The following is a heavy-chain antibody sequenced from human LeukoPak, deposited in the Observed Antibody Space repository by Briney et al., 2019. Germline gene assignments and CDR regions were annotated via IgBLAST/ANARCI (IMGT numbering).Heavy chain of an antibody. D-gene: IGHD6-19*01. CDR3: ARDIAVAGRNFDY. CDR1: GFTFSSYS. V-gene: IGHV3-21*06. J-gene: IGHJ4*02. CDR2: ISSSSSYI. Sequence: GGSLRLSCAASGFTFSSYSTNWVRQAPGKGLEWVSSISSSSSYIYYADSVKGRFTISRDNAKNPLYLQMNSLRAEDTAVYYCARDIAVAGRNFDYWGQGTLVTVSS.